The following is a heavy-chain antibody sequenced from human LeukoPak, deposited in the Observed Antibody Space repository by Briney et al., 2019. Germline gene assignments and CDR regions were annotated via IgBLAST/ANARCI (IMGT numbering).Heavy chain of an antibody. CDR2: IHYSGST. CDR1: GGSISSGGYS. V-gene: IGHV4-61*08. CDR3: ARDEGRGAFEI. Sequence: PSQTLSLTCAVSGGSISSGGYSWSWIRQPPGKGLEWIGYIHYSGSTTYNTSLKSRVTISVDTSKNQFSLKLSSVTAADTAVYYCARDEGRGAFEIWGQGTMVTVSS. J-gene: IGHJ3*02.